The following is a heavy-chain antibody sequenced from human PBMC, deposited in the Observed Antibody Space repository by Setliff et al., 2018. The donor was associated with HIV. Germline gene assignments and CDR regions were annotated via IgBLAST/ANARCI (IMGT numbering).Heavy chain of an antibody. CDR2: IYPGDSDT. J-gene: IGHJ2*01. Sequence: GESLKISCTGSGYSFTSYWIGWVRQMPGKGLEWRGIIYPGDSDTRYSPSFQGQVTISADKSISTAYLQWSSLKASDTAMYYCARHGIVVVPAAIPDYWYFDLWGRGTLVTVSS. D-gene: IGHD2-2*01. CDR3: ARHGIVVVPAAIPDYWYFDL. V-gene: IGHV5-51*01. CDR1: GYSFTSYW.